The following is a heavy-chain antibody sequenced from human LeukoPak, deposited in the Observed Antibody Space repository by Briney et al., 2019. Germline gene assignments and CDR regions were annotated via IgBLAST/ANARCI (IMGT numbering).Heavy chain of an antibody. CDR1: GLTFSNYG. J-gene: IGHJ4*02. Sequence: GGSLRLSCVGSGLTFSNYGMSWVRQAPGKGLEWVSAISGSGGSTYYADSVRGRFTISRDNSKNTLYLQMNSLRAEDTAVYYCAKERSPVTDPYFDYWGQGTLVTVSS. D-gene: IGHD4-11*01. CDR3: AKERSPVTDPYFDY. V-gene: IGHV3-23*01. CDR2: ISGSGGST.